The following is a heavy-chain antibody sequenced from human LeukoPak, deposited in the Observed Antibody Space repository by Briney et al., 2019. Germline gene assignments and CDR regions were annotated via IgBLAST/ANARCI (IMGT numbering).Heavy chain of an antibody. Sequence: SETLSLTCTVSGGSISTYYWSWIRQPPGKGLEWIGYIYYRGSTNYNPSLKSRVTISVDTSKNQFSLKLSSVTAADTAVYYCARFRDGDFDYWGQGTLVTVSS. CDR3: ARFRDGDFDY. V-gene: IGHV4-59*08. D-gene: IGHD4-17*01. CDR1: GGSISTYY. CDR2: IYYRGST. J-gene: IGHJ4*02.